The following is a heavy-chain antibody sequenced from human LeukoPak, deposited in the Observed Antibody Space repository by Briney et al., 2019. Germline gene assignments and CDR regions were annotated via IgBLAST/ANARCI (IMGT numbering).Heavy chain of an antibody. J-gene: IGHJ4*02. V-gene: IGHV3-49*04. CDR3: TRDVEYYDFWSGYYRFDY. CDR1: GFTLGDYA. D-gene: IGHD3-3*01. CDR2: IRSKAYGGTT. Sequence: GGSLRLSCTASGFTLGDYAMSCVRQAPGKGLEWVGFIRSKAYGGTTEYAASVKGRFTISRDDSKSIDYLQMNSLKTEDTAVYYCTRDVEYYDFWSGYYRFDYWGQGTLVTVSS.